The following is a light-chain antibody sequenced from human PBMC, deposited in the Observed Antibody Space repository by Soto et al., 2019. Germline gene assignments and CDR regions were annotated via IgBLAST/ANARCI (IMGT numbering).Light chain of an antibody. Sequence: DIQMTQSPSTLSASVGDRVTITCRASQSISSWLAWYQQKPGKAPKLLIYKASSLESGVPSRFSGSGSGTEFTLTISSLQPDDFATYYCQQYNSYSRTVGQGTKVVI. V-gene: IGKV1-5*03. CDR1: QSISSW. CDR3: QQYNSYSRT. CDR2: KAS. J-gene: IGKJ1*01.